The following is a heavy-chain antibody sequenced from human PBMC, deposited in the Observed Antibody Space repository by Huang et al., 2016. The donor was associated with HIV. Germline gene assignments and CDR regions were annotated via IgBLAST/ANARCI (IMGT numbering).Heavy chain of an antibody. D-gene: IGHD2-2*01. CDR3: ARDYWSSTSCFWRKGVSYFYYMDV. Sequence: QVQLVESGGGVVQSGRSLRRSCVASGFTFSTFAMHWVRQAPGKGWEWVGSGSDSGSHNGPADTVKGRLTFSRDNANNALYLHMNGLRAQDTAVYYCARDYWSSTSCFWRKGVSYFYYMDVWGKGTTVTVSS. J-gene: IGHJ6*03. CDR2: GSDSGSHN. CDR1: GFTFSTFA. V-gene: IGHV3-30*03.